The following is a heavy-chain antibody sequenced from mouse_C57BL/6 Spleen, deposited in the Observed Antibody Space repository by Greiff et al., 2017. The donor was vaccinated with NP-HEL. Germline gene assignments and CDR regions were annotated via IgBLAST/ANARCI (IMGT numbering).Heavy chain of an antibody. J-gene: IGHJ4*01. D-gene: IGHD4-1*01. Sequence: EVKLMESGGDLVKPGGSLKLSCAASGFTFSSYGMSWVRQTPDKRLEWVATISSGGSYTYYPASVKGRFTISRDNAKNTLYLQMSSLKSEDTAMYYCASNWDGGYAMDYWGQGTSVTVSS. CDR3: ASNWDGGYAMDY. V-gene: IGHV5-6*01. CDR1: GFTFSSYG. CDR2: ISSGGSYT.